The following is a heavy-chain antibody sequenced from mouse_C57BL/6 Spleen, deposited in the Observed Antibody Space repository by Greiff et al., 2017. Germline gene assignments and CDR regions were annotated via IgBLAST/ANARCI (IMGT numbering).Heavy chain of an antibody. V-gene: IGHV1-15*01. D-gene: IGHD2-2*01. CDR3: TRVRLPYYAMDD. CDR2: IDPETGGT. CDR1: GYTFTDYE. Sequence: VQLQQSGAELVRPGASVTLSCKASGYTFTDYEMHWVKQTPVHGLEWIGAIDPETGGTAYNQKFKGKAILTADKSSSTAYMELRSLTSEDSAVYYCTRVRLPYYAMDDWGQGTSVTVSS. J-gene: IGHJ4*01.